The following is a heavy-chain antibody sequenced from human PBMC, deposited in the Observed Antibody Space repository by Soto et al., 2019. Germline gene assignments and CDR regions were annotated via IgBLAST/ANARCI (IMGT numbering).Heavy chain of an antibody. CDR3: ARRFWSGYYGDY. CDR1: GFTFSSHS. D-gene: IGHD3-3*01. J-gene: IGHJ4*02. Sequence: EVQLLESEGGLVQPGGSLRLSCAASGFTFSSHSMTWVRQAPGKGLEWVSTISTTGGTTYYADSVKGRFTISRDNSKNMLYLQMNSLRPEDTAIFYCARRFWSGYYGDYLGQGTLVAVSS. CDR2: ISTTGGTT. V-gene: IGHV3-23*01.